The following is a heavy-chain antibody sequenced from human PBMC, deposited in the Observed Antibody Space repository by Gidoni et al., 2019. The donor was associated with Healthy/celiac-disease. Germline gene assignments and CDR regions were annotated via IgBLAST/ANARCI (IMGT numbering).Heavy chain of an antibody. V-gene: IGHV3-33*08. CDR2: IWYDGSNK. CDR1: GFTFSSYG. CDR3: ARDSLSAMDERFDY. D-gene: IGHD5-18*01. J-gene: IGHJ4*02. Sequence: QVQLVESGGGVVQPGRSLRLSCAASGFTFSSYGMHWVRQAPGKGLEWVAVIWYDGSNKYYADSVKGRFTISRDNSKNTLYLQMNSLRAEDTAVYYCARDSLSAMDERFDYWGQGTLVTVSS.